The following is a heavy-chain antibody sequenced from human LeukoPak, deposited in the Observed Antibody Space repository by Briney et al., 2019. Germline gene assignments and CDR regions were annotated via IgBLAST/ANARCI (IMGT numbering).Heavy chain of an antibody. CDR3: ARGGGIDYYYYYMDV. D-gene: IGHD3-10*01. CDR1: GGSTTSYY. Sequence: SETLSLTCTVSGGSTTSYYWSWIRQLPGKGLEWIGYIYYSGSTNYNPSLRSRVTISVDTSKNQFSLKLSSVTAADTAVYYCARGGGIDYYYYYMDVWGKGTTVTVSS. V-gene: IGHV4-59*01. J-gene: IGHJ6*03. CDR2: IYYSGST.